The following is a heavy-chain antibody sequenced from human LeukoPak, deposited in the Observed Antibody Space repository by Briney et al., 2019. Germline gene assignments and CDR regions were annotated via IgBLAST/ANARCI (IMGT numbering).Heavy chain of an antibody. Sequence: GRSLRLSCAASGFTFDDYAMHWVRQAPGKGLEWVSGISWSSGSIGYADSVKGRFTISRDNAKNSLYLQMNSLRAEDTALYYCARSIAHSSGWYGGGFDYWGQGTLVTVSS. D-gene: IGHD6-19*01. CDR1: GFTFDDYA. CDR2: ISWSSGSI. V-gene: IGHV3-9*01. J-gene: IGHJ4*02. CDR3: ARSIAHSSGWYGGGFDY.